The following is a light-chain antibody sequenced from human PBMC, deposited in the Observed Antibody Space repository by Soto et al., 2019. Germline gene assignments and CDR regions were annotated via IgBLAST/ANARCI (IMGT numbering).Light chain of an antibody. CDR3: CSNAGSYTYV. Sequence: QSALTQPRSVSGSPGQSVTISCTGTSSDVGGYNFVSWYQQHPGKAPQLMIYDVNKRPSGIPDRFSGSKSGNTASLTISGLQAEDEADYYCCSNAGSYTYVFGTGTKLTV. V-gene: IGLV2-11*01. CDR2: DVN. CDR1: SSDVGGYNF. J-gene: IGLJ1*01.